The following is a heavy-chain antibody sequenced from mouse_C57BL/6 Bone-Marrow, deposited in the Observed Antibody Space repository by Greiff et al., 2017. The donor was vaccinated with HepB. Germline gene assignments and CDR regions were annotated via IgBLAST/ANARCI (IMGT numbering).Heavy chain of an antibody. Sequence: QVQLQQPGAELVKPGASVKMSCKASGYTFTSYWITWVKQRPGQGLEWIGDIYPGSGSTNYNEKFKSKATLTVDTSSSTAYMQLSSLTSEDSAVYYCARERAYYSNFYWDFDGWGTGTTVTVAS. V-gene: IGHV1-55*01. CDR1: GYTFTSYW. CDR2: IYPGSGST. CDR3: ARERAYYSNFYWDFDG. D-gene: IGHD2-5*01. J-gene: IGHJ1*03.